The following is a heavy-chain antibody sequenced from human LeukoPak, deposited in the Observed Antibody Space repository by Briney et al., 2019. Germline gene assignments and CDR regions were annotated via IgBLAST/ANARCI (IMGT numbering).Heavy chain of an antibody. CDR2: INPNSGGT. V-gene: IGHV1-2*02. Sequence: ASVKVSCKASGYTFTGYCMHWVRQAPGQGLERMGWINPNSGGTNYAQKFQGRVTMTRDTSISTAYMELSRLRSDDTAVYYCARVCLPGDYYYGMDVWGQGTTVTVSS. J-gene: IGHJ6*02. CDR1: GYTFTGYC. CDR3: ARVCLPGDYYYGMDV. D-gene: IGHD3-10*01.